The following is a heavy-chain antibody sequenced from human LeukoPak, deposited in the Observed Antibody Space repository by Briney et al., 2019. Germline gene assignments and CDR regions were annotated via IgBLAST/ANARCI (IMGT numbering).Heavy chain of an antibody. CDR1: GIAVSGNY. D-gene: IGHD1-26*01. V-gene: IGHV3-53*01. Sequence: GGSLTLSCAASGIAVSGNYMSCVRQTPGNGLEWVSFISINTSTFYADSVRGRFTISRDTSKNTLLLHMSSLREEDSAVYYCGISQTWDLLFESCGQGNLVTVSS. J-gene: IGHJ4*02. CDR2: ISINTST. CDR3: GISQTWDLLFES.